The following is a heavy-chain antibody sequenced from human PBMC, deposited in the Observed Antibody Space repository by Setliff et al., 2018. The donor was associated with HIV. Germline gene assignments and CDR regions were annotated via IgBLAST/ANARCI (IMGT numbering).Heavy chain of an antibody. CDR2: IFTSATTNF. Sequence: PSETLSLTCSVSGDSISHYYWSWIRQPPGKGLEWIGDIFTSATTNFNYNPSLKSRVTMSIDTSKNQFSLKLRSVTAADTAFYYCARARVYCPGDDCHAGNFDHWGQGTLGTVSS. V-gene: IGHV4-4*08. CDR1: GDSISHYY. CDR3: ARARVYCPGDDCHAGNFDH. D-gene: IGHD2-8*02. J-gene: IGHJ1*01.